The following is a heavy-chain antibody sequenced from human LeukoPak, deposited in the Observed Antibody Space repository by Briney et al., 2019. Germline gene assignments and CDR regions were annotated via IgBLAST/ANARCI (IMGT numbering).Heavy chain of an antibody. Sequence: SETLSLTCTVSGGSVSSGSYYWSWIRQPPGKGLEWIGEINHSGSTNYNPSLKSRVTISVDTSKNQFSLKLSSVTAADTAVYYCARAPYSYSSGWYGHYYYGMDVWGQGTTVTVSS. CDR3: ARAPYSYSSGWYGHYYYGMDV. V-gene: IGHV4-61*01. J-gene: IGHJ6*02. CDR2: INHSGST. CDR1: GGSVSSGSYY. D-gene: IGHD6-19*01.